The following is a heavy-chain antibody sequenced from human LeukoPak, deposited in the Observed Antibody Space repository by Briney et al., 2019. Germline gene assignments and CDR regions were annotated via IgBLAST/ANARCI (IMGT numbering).Heavy chain of an antibody. V-gene: IGHV1-18*01. J-gene: IGHJ4*02. CDR3: ASSPHDYDSSGYRY. Sequence: ASVKVSCKASGYTFISYGISWVRQAPGQGLEWMGWISAYNGNTNYAQKLQGRVTMTTDTSTSTAYMELRSLRSDDTAVYYCASSPHDYDSSGYRYWGQGTLVTVSS. D-gene: IGHD3-22*01. CDR1: GYTFISYG. CDR2: ISAYNGNT.